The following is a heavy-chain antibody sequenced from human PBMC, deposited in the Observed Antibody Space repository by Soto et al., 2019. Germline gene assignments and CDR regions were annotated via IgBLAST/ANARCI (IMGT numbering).Heavy chain of an antibody. J-gene: IGHJ6*02. D-gene: IGHD2-8*01. CDR2: INPKSGGT. Sequence: SSVKVSCKASGYSFTDYHIHWVRQAPGQGLEWLGRINPKSGGTSTAQKFQGWVTMTTDTSISTASMELTRLTSDDTAIYYCARGDSTDCSNGVCSFFYHHDMDVWG. V-gene: IGHV1-2*04. CDR3: ARGDSTDCSNGVCSFFYHHDMDV. CDR1: GYSFTDYH.